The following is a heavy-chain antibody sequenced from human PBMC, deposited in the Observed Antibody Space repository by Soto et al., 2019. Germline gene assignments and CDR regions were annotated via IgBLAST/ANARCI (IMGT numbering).Heavy chain of an antibody. V-gene: IGHV4-59*01. J-gene: IGHJ6*03. CDR2: IYYSGST. Sequence: SETLSLTCTVSGGSISSYYWSWIREPPGKGLEWIGYIYYSGSTNYNPSLKSRVTISVDTSKNQFSLKLSSVTAADTAVYYCASSSWVYFYYYMDVWGKGTTVTVSS. CDR1: GGSISSYY. D-gene: IGHD6-13*01. CDR3: ASSSWVYFYYYMDV.